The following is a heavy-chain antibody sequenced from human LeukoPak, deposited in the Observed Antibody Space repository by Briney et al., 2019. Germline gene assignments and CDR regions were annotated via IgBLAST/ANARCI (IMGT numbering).Heavy chain of an antibody. CDR1: GFTFTSYE. J-gene: IGHJ4*02. CDR2: ISSSGSIT. CDR3: ARVVWGTWAYLDY. Sequence: GGSLRLSCAASGFTFTSYEMNWVRQAPGKGLERVSYISSSGSITYYADSVKGRFTISRDNAENSLYLQMNSLRAEDPAVYYCARVVWGTWAYLDYWAQGTLVTVSS. V-gene: IGHV3-48*03. D-gene: IGHD3-16*01.